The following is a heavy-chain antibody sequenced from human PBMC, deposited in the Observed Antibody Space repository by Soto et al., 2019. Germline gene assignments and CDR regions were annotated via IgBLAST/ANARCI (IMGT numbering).Heavy chain of an antibody. CDR2: INAGNGNT. D-gene: IGHD2-21*02. CDR1: GYTFTSYA. V-gene: IGHV1-3*01. Sequence: ASVKVSCKASGYTFTSYAMHWVRQAPGQRLEWMGWINAGNGNTKYSQKFLGRVTMTRDTSTSTVFMELSSLRSADTAVYYCARGGDIAGVTASFDYWGQGTMGTVSS. J-gene: IGHJ4*02. CDR3: ARGGDIAGVTASFDY.